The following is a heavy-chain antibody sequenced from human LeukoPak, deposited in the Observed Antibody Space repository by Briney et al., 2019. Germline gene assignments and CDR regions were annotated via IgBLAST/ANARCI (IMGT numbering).Heavy chain of an antibody. V-gene: IGHV3-7*01. CDR1: GFIFSSYW. J-gene: IGHJ3*02. Sequence: PGGSLRLSCAASGFIFSSYWMSWVRQAPGKGLEWVAYIKKDGSEKYYVDSVKGRFTISRDNAKNSLYLQMNSLRAEDTAVYYCARDALWVGEPLYAFDIWGQGTMVTVSS. CDR3: ARDALWVGEPLYAFDI. D-gene: IGHD3-10*01. CDR2: IKKDGSEK.